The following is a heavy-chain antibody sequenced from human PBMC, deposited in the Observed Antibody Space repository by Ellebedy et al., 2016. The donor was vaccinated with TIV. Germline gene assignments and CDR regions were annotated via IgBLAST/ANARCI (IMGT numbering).Heavy chain of an antibody. V-gene: IGHV3-33*03. D-gene: IGHD3-22*01. CDR1: GFTFSTYG. J-gene: IGHJ4*02. CDR3: VKDRSSGRTVGDY. CDR2: VWYDGSDK. Sequence: PGGSLRLSCAASGFTFSTYGLHWVRQAPGKGLEWVAVVWYDGSDKDYADSVKGRFIISRDNSKNTLYLQMNSLRVEDTSMYYCVKDRSSGRTVGDYWGQGTLVTVSS.